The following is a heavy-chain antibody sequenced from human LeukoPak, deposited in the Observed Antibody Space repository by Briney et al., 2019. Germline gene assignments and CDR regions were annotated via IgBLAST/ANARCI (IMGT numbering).Heavy chain of an antibody. V-gene: IGHV4-31*03. J-gene: IGHJ6*03. CDR3: ARVYDNYYYYMDV. D-gene: IGHD5/OR15-5a*01. CDR1: GGSISSGGYY. Sequence: PSETLSLTCTVYGGSISSGGYYWSWIRQHPGKGLEWIGYIYYSGSTYYNPSLKSRVTISVDTSKNQFSLKLSSVTAADTAVYYCARVYDNYYYYMDVWGKGTTVTVSS. CDR2: IYYSGST.